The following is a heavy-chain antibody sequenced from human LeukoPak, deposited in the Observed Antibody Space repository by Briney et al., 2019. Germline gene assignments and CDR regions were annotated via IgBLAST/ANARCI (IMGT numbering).Heavy chain of an antibody. V-gene: IGHV3-30*18. Sequence: GGSLRLSCAASGFTFSSYGMHWVRQAPGKGLEWVVVISYDGSNKYYADSVKGRFTISRDNSKNTLYLQMNSLRAEDTAVYYCAKSKGTTGTTGVDYWGQGTLVTVSS. J-gene: IGHJ4*02. CDR2: ISYDGSNK. CDR1: GFTFSSYG. CDR3: AKSKGTTGTTGVDY. D-gene: IGHD1-1*01.